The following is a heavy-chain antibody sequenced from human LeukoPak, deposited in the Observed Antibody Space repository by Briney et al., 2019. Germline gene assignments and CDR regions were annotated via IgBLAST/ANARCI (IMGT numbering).Heavy chain of an antibody. V-gene: IGHV3-23*01. J-gene: IGHJ4*02. CDR3: ASGRQLGY. CDR1: GFTFNGYA. CDR2: ISDDGVAT. D-gene: IGHD3-16*01. Sequence: GGSLRLSCAASGFTFNGYATGWVRQAPGKGLEWISSISDDGVATYYADSVKGRFTISRDNSKKTLSLQMNSLRAEDTALYYCASGRQLGYWGQGTLVTVSS.